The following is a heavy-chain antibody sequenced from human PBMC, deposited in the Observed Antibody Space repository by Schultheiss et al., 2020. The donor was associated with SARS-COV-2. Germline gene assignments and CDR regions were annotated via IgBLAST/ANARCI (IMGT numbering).Heavy chain of an antibody. CDR3: ARVRTSYDFWSGHYNPIYYGMDV. Sequence: SETLSLTCGVYGGSLSGYDWSWIRQPPGKGLEWIGSIYHSGSTYYNPSLKSRVTISVDTSKNQFSLKLSSVTAADTAVYYCARVRTSYDFWSGHYNPIYYGMDVWGQGTTVTVSS. CDR2: IYHSGST. V-gene: IGHV4-34*01. J-gene: IGHJ6*02. D-gene: IGHD3-3*01. CDR1: GGSLSGYD.